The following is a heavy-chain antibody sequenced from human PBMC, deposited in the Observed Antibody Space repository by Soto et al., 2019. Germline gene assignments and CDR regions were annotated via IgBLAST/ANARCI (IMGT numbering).Heavy chain of an antibody. CDR1: GLSMRRDQYY. CDR2: IYYSGST. CDR3: ARAPYYDSSGYLDY. J-gene: IGHJ4*02. V-gene: IGHV4-31*03. Sequence: TQSLPCPFSGLSMRRDQYYWTCLRQHPGKGLEWIGYIYYSGSTYYNPSLKSRVTISVDTSKNQFSLKLSSVTAADTAVYYCARAPYYDSSGYLDYWGQGTLVTSPQ. D-gene: IGHD3-22*01.